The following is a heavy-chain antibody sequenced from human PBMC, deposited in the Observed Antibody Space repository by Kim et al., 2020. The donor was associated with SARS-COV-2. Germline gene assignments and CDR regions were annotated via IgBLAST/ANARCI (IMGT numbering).Heavy chain of an antibody. D-gene: IGHD6-13*01. Sequence: GGSLRLSCAASGFTVSSNYMSWVRQAPGKGLEWVSVIYSGGSTYYADSVKGRFTISRDNSKNTLYLQMNSLRAEDTAVYYCARILGQQRGEVYFDYWGQGTLVTVSS. J-gene: IGHJ4*02. CDR3: ARILGQQRGEVYFDY. V-gene: IGHV3-53*01. CDR2: IYSGGST. CDR1: GFTVSSNY.